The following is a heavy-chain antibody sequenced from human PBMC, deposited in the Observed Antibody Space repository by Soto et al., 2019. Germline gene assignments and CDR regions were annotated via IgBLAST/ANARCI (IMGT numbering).Heavy chain of an antibody. V-gene: IGHV5-10-1*01. CDR1: GYSFTSYW. D-gene: IGHD3-3*01. J-gene: IGHJ6*02. Sequence: PGESLKISCKGSGYSFTSYWISWVRQMPGKGLEWMGRIDPSDSYTNYSPSFQDHVTISADKSISTAYLQWSSLKASDTAMYYCGFGVVTADTDYYYYGMDVWGQGTTVTVSS. CDR3: GFGVVTADTDYYYYGMDV. CDR2: IDPSDSYT.